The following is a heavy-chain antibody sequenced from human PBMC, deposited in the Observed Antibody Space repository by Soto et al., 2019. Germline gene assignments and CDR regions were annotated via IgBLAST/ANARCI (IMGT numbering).Heavy chain of an antibody. J-gene: IGHJ4*02. CDR1: GYTFISYW. CDR3: AKPESLGHLSLDY. Sequence: GXSLKISCKVSGYTFISYWIVWVRQMTGRGLQWMGSIYPGDSDTKYSPSFQGQVTISVDKSINTAYPQWSSLRASDTAMYYCAKPESLGHLSLDYLGQGTLVTVSS. CDR2: IYPGDSDT. D-gene: IGHD3-16*02. V-gene: IGHV5-51*01.